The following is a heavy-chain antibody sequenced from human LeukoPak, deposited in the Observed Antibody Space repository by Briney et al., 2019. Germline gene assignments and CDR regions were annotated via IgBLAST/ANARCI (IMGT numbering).Heavy chain of an antibody. CDR3: ASTHSGSYYYYFDY. J-gene: IGHJ4*02. Sequence: PSETLSLTCTVSGGSISSYYWSWIRQPAGKGLEWIGRIYTSGSTNYNPSLKSRVTMSVDTSKNQFSLKLSSVTAADTAVYYCASTHSGSYYYYFDYWGQGTLVTVSS. CDR1: GGSISSYY. D-gene: IGHD1-26*01. CDR2: IYTSGST. V-gene: IGHV4-4*07.